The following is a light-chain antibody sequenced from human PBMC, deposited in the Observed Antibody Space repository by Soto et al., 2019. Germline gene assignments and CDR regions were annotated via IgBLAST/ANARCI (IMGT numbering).Light chain of an antibody. Sequence: DVVMTQSPLSLSVIPGQPASISCRSSQSPVTSDGNTYLNWFHQRPGQSPRRLIYKISNRDSGVTDRFICSGSGTEFTLKISRVEAEDVGIYYCMQGTSWPYTFGQGTKLEI. CDR2: KIS. CDR3: MQGTSWPYT. V-gene: IGKV2-30*01. CDR1: QSPVTSDGNTY. J-gene: IGKJ2*01.